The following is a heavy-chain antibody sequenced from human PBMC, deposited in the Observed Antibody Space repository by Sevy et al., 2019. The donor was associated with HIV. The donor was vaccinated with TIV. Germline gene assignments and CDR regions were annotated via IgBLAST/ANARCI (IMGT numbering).Heavy chain of an antibody. CDR1: GGSISSSSYY. D-gene: IGHD2-2*01. CDR3: ARIVPAAIHNYYYYYMDV. Sequence: SETLSLTCTVSGGSISSSSYYWGWIRQPPGKGLEWIGSIYYSGSTYYHPSLKSRVTISVNTSKNQFSLKLSSVTAADTAVYYCARIVPAAIHNYYYYYMDVWGKGTTVTVSS. J-gene: IGHJ6*03. V-gene: IGHV4-39*01. CDR2: IYYSGST.